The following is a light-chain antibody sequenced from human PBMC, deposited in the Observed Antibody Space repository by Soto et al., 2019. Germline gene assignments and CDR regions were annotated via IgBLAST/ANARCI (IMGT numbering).Light chain of an antibody. Sequence: DIQMTQSPSSLSASVGDRVTITCQASQDITLYLNWYQHKAGKAPNLLILDVSTLETGVPARFSGRVSGTIFTLTIINLQPEDVATYYCQQYDSRPNTFGQGTKVEIK. CDR3: QQYDSRPNT. J-gene: IGKJ2*01. V-gene: IGKV1-33*01. CDR1: QDITLY. CDR2: DVS.